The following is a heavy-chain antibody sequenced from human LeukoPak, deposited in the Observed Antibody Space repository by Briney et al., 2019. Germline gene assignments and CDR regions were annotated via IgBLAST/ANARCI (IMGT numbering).Heavy chain of an antibody. CDR3: ARGVMIAPQTFDY. CDR2: IYYSGST. D-gene: IGHD2-21*01. Sequence: RSSETLSLTCTVSGDSISSYYWSWIRQPPGKGLEWIGYIYYSGSTNYNPSLKSRVTISVDTSKNQFSLKLSSVTAADTAVYYCARGVMIAPQTFDYWGQGTLVTVSS. V-gene: IGHV4-59*01. CDR1: GDSISSYY. J-gene: IGHJ4*02.